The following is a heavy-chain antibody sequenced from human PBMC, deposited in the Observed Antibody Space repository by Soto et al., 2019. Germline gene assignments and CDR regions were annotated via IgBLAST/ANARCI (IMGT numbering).Heavy chain of an antibody. D-gene: IGHD2-15*01. CDR2: IWYDGSNK. Sequence: GGSLRLSCAASGFTFSSYGMHWVRQAPGKGLEWVAVIWYDGSNKYYADSVKGRFTISRDNSKNTLYLQMNSLRAEDTAVYYCARDYCSGGSCYAWFDPWGQGTLVTVSS. CDR1: GFTFSSYG. V-gene: IGHV3-33*01. J-gene: IGHJ5*02. CDR3: ARDYCSGGSCYAWFDP.